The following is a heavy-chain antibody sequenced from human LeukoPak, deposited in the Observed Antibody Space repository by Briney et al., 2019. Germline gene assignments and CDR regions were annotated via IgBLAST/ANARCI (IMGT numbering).Heavy chain of an antibody. CDR3: ATLWFGRNWHYYYYGMDV. Sequence: ASVKVSCKVSGYTLTELSMHWVRQAPGKGLEWMGGFDPEDGETIYAQKFQGRVTMTGDTSTDTAYMELSSLRSEDTAVYYCATLWFGRNWHYYYYGMDVWGQGTTVTVSS. V-gene: IGHV1-24*01. D-gene: IGHD3-10*01. CDR1: GYTLTELS. J-gene: IGHJ6*02. CDR2: FDPEDGET.